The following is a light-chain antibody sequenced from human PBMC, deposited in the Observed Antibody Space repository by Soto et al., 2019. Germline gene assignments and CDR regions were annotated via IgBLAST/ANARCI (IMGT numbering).Light chain of an antibody. V-gene: IGKV2-30*01. J-gene: IGKJ5*01. Sequence: DVVMTQSPLSLPVTLGQPASISCRCSQGLVYRDGNTYLNWFQRRPGQSPRRXIYKISNRDPGVPDRFSGSGSGTDFALKISRVEAEDVGVYYCMQGTHRPTTFGQGTRLEIK. CDR3: MQGTHRPTT. CDR1: QGLVYRDGNTY. CDR2: KIS.